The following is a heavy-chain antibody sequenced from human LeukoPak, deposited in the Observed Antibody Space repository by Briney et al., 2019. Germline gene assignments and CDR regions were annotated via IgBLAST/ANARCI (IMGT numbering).Heavy chain of an antibody. CDR2: INPNSGGT. CDR3: AREARRTGRIGWFDP. Sequence: GASVKVSCKASGYTFTGYYMHWVRQAPGQGLEWMGWINPNSGGTNYAQKFQGRVTMTRDTSISTAYMELSRLRSDDTAVYYCAREARRTGRIGWFDPWGQGTLVTVSS. V-gene: IGHV1-2*02. D-gene: IGHD2-8*02. J-gene: IGHJ5*02. CDR1: GYTFTGYY.